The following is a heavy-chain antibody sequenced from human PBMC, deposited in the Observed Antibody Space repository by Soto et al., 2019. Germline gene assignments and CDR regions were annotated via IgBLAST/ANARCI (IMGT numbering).Heavy chain of an antibody. V-gene: IGHV3-30-3*01. CDR3: ARILRGVNGDYYYYGMDV. CDR1: GFTFSSYA. CDR2: ISYDGSNK. Sequence: GGSLRLSCAASGFTFSSYAMHWVRQAPGKGLEWVAVISYDGSNKYYADSMKGRFTISRDNSKNTLYLQMNSLRAEDTAVYYCARILRGVNGDYYYYGMDVWGQGTTVTVSS. J-gene: IGHJ6*02. D-gene: IGHD3-10*01.